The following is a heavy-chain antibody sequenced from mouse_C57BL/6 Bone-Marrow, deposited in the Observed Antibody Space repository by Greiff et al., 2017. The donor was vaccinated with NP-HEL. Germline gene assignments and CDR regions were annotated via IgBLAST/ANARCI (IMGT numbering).Heavy chain of an antibody. CDR3: ARWDDGFLYWYFDV. V-gene: IGHV1-69*01. CDR2: LDPSDSYT. D-gene: IGHD2-3*01. Sequence: QVQLQQPGAELVMPGASVKLSCKASGYTFTSYWMHWVKQRPGQGLEWIGELDPSDSYTNYNQKFKGKSTLTVDKSSSTAYMQLSSLTSEDSAVYYCARWDDGFLYWYFDVWGTGTTVTVSS. CDR1: GYTFTSYW. J-gene: IGHJ1*03.